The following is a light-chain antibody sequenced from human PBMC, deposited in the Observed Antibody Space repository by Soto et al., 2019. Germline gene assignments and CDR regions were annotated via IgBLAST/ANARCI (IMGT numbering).Light chain of an antibody. CDR2: AAS. V-gene: IGKV1-12*01. Sequence: DIQMTQSPSTLSASVGDRVTITCRAGQSISSWLAWYQQKPGKAPNLLIYAASSLHSGVPSRFSGSGSGTDFTLTISSLQPEDFATYYCQQANSFPLTFGGGTKVDIK. CDR3: QQANSFPLT. CDR1: QSISSW. J-gene: IGKJ4*01.